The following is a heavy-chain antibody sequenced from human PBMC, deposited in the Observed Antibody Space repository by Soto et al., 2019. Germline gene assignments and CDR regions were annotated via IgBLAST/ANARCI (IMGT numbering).Heavy chain of an antibody. D-gene: IGHD3-16*01. CDR3: GGGGTRFDY. CDR2: VSAYKGNT. CDR1: CYTLTNFG. J-gene: IGHJ4*02. V-gene: IGHV1-18*01. Sequence: GAPVKVSRKASCYTLTNFGISWGRQAPGQGVEWVGWVSAYKGNTKNAQNFQGKGPMTPDTTTSTTYTETRSPRTDDTAVYYFGGGGTRFDYWGQGTLVTVSS.